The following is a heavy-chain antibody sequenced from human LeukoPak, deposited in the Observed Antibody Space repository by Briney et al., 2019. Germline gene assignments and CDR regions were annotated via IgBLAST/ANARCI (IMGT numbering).Heavy chain of an antibody. Sequence: PGGSLRLSCVVSGFTFSTYWMHWVRQGPGKGLVWVSRIDSGGSNTLYADSVRGRFTISRDNAENTLYLQMNSLRAEDTAVYYCASWPGAWYGEDFWGQGTLVTVSS. CDR1: GFTFSTYW. V-gene: IGHV3-74*01. CDR2: IDSGGSNT. D-gene: IGHD3-10*01. CDR3: ASWPGAWYGEDF. J-gene: IGHJ4*02.